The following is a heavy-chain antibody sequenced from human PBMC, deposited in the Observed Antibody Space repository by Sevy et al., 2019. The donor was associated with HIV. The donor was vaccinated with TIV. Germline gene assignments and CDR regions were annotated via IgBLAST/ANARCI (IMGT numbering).Heavy chain of an antibody. Sequence: ASVKVSCKTSGYTFNTFGINWVRQAPGQGLQWVGWISAYNGNTKYVQKLQGRASMTTETSTSTVYMELRSLRSDDTAVYYCARDSIPLVQGIIITPYYYGMDVWGQGTTVTVS. CDR2: ISAYNGNT. V-gene: IGHV1-18*04. CDR1: GYTFNTFG. CDR3: ARDSIPLVQGIIITPYYYGMDV. D-gene: IGHD3-10*01. J-gene: IGHJ6*02.